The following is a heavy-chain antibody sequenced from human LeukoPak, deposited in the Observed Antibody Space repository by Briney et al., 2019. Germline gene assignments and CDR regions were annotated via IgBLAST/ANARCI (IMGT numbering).Heavy chain of an antibody. Sequence: PSQTLSLTCTVSGGSISSGSYYWSWIRQPAGKGLEWIGRIYTSGSTNYNPSLKGRVTISIDTSKNQFSLKLSSVTAADTAVYYCARSHYGSGTYYYFDYWGQGTLVTVSS. CDR1: GGSISSGSYY. J-gene: IGHJ4*02. D-gene: IGHD3-10*01. CDR2: IYTSGST. CDR3: ARSHYGSGTYYYFDY. V-gene: IGHV4-61*02.